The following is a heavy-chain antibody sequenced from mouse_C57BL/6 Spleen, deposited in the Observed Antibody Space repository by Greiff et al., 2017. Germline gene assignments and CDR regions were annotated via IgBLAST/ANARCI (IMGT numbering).Heavy chain of an antibody. CDR3: ARKDYDGYPAY. J-gene: IGHJ3*01. V-gene: IGHV1-81*01. Sequence: QVQLKQSGAELARPGASVKLSCKASGYTFTSYGISWVKQRTGQGLEWIGEIYPRSGNTYYNEKFKGKATLTADKSSSTAYMGLRSLTSEDSAVYFCARKDYDGYPAYWGQGTLVTVSA. CDR2: IYPRSGNT. D-gene: IGHD2-3*01. CDR1: GYTFTSYG.